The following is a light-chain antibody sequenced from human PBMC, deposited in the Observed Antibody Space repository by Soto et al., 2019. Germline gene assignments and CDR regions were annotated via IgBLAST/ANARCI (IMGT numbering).Light chain of an antibody. V-gene: IGKV3-20*01. Sequence: EIVLTQYPGTLSLSPGERATLSCSASQSVSSSYLAWYQQKPGQAPRLLIYGASSRATGIPDRFSGSGSGTDFTLTISRLEPADFAVYYCQQYGSSPWTFGQGTKVEIK. CDR2: GAS. J-gene: IGKJ1*01. CDR1: QSVSSSY. CDR3: QQYGSSPWT.